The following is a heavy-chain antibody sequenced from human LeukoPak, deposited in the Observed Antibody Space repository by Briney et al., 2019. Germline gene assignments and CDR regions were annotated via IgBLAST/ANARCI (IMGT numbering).Heavy chain of an antibody. D-gene: IGHD3-22*01. CDR1: GFTFSSYG. Sequence: PGGSLRLSCAASGFTFSSYGMHWVRQAPGKGLEWVSAISGSGGSTYYADSVKGRFTISRDNSKNTLYLQMNSLRAEDTAVYNCAKSDDSSGYYYGIVYWGQGTLVTVSS. J-gene: IGHJ4*02. V-gene: IGHV3-23*01. CDR2: ISGSGGST. CDR3: AKSDDSSGYYYGIVY.